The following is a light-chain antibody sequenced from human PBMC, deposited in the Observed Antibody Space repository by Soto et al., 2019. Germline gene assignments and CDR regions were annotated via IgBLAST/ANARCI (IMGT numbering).Light chain of an antibody. J-gene: IGLJ3*02. CDR2: SNN. CDR3: AAWDDSLNGRGV. CDR1: SSNIGSNT. Sequence: QSVLTQPPSASGTPGQWVTISCSGSSSNIGSNTVNWYQQLPGTAPKRLIYSNNQRPSGVPDRFSGSKSGTSASLAISGLQSEDEADYYWAAWDDSLNGRGVFGGGTKLTGL. V-gene: IGLV1-44*01.